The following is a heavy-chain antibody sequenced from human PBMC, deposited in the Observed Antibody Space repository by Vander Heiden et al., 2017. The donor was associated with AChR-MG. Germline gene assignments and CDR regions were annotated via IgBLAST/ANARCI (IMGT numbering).Heavy chain of an antibody. CDR2: INHSGST. D-gene: IGHD3-22*01. CDR1: GGSFSGSY. V-gene: IGHV4-34*01. Sequence: QVQLQQWGAGLLKPSETLSLTCAVYGGSFSGSYWSWIRQPPGKGLEWIGEINHSGSTNYNPSLKSRVTISVDTSKNQFSLKLSSVTAADTAVYYCARSIPDYYDSSGYYYSPFDYWGQGTLVTVSS. J-gene: IGHJ4*02. CDR3: ARSIPDYYDSSGYYYSPFDY.